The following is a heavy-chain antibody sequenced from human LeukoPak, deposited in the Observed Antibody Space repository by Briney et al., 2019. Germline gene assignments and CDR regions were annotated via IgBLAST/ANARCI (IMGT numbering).Heavy chain of an antibody. V-gene: IGHV5-51*01. CDR2: IYPGDSDT. CDR1: GYSFTSYW. Sequence: HGESLKISCKGSGYSFTSYWIGWVRQMPGKGLEWMGIIYPGDSDTRYSPSFQGQVTISADKSISTAYLQWSSLNTSDTAMYYCARYTDHYYSDYWGQGTLVTVSS. CDR3: ARYTDHYYSDY. D-gene: IGHD1-1*01. J-gene: IGHJ4*02.